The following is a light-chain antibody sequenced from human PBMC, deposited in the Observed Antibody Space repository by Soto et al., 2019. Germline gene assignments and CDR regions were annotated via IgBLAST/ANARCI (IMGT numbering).Light chain of an antibody. CDR1: SSNIGAGYD. Sequence: QSVLTQPPSVSGAPGQRATISCTGSSSNIGAGYDVHWYQQLPGAAPKLLITGNTNRPSGVPDRFSGSKSGTSASLAITGLQAEDEADYYCAAWDDYLNGVVFGGGTKVTVL. CDR2: GNT. J-gene: IGLJ2*01. V-gene: IGLV1-40*01. CDR3: AAWDDYLNGVV.